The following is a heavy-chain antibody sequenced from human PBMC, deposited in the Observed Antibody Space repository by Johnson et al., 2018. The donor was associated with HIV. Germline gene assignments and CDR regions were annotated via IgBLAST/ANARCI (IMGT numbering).Heavy chain of an antibody. CDR3: ARDGSGTPKAFDI. V-gene: IGHV3-66*01. CDR1: GFSVSYNY. CDR2: LYSGGST. J-gene: IGHJ3*02. Sequence: MLLVEYGGGLVQPGGSLRRSCAASGFSVSYNYMNWVRQAPGKGLERVALLYSGGSTYYTDSVTGRFTISRDNSKNTVYLQMNSLRAEDTAVYYCARDGSGTPKAFDIWGQGTMVTVSS. D-gene: IGHD3-10*01.